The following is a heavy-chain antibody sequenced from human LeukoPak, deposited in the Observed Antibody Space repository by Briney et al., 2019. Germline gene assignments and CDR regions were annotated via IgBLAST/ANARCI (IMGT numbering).Heavy chain of an antibody. CDR3: AKSYNNPTVAIRVRGVIPYFDS. J-gene: IGHJ4*02. D-gene: IGHD3-10*01. CDR2: VSGSGYDT. V-gene: IGHV3-23*01. Sequence: PGGSLTLSCAASGLTFSNYDMNWVRQAPGKGLEWVSSVSGSGYDTYYADSVKGRFIISRDNSKTTMYLQMNSLRADDTAVYYCAKSYNNPTVAIRVRGVIPYFDSWGQGSLVTVSS. CDR1: GLTFSNYD.